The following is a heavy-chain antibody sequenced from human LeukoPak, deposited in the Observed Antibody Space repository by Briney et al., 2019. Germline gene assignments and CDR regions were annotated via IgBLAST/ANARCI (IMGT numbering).Heavy chain of an antibody. D-gene: IGHD3-10*01. J-gene: IGHJ6*03. Sequence: GGSLRLSCTASGFTFGDYAMNWVRQAPGKGLEWVGFIRSKAYGGTTEYAASVKGRFTISRDNAKNSLYLQMNTLRAEDTAVYYCARDLVWFGEPKGYYNYMDVWGKGTTVTVSS. CDR2: IRSKAYGGTT. V-gene: IGHV3-49*04. CDR1: GFTFGDYA. CDR3: ARDLVWFGEPKGYYNYMDV.